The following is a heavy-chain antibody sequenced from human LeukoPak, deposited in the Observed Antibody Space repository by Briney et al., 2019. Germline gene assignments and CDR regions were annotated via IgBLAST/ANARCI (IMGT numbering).Heavy chain of an antibody. V-gene: IGHV5-10-1*01. CDR3: ERPVMSAPYGLGY. Sequence: GESLKICGKAPGYRFSTYWSSWGRQMPGKGLEWLGRIDPSDSYTNYSPSFQGHVTISGDKSISTAYLQCSSLKASDPAVYYCERPVMSAPYGLGYWGQGTLVTVSS. CDR1: GYRFSTYW. D-gene: IGHD3-16*01. J-gene: IGHJ4*02. CDR2: IDPSDSYT.